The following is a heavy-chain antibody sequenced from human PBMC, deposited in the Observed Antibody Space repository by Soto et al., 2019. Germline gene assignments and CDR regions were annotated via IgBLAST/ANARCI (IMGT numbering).Heavy chain of an antibody. V-gene: IGHV3-23*01. Sequence: GGSLRLSCAASGFTFSSYAMSWVRQAPGKGLEWVSAISGSGGSTYYADSVKGRFTISRDNSKNTLYLQMNSLRAEDTAVYYCAKWGYYGSGSYYRDYYYYYGMDVWGQGTTVTVSS. CDR1: GFTFSSYA. D-gene: IGHD3-10*01. CDR2: ISGSGGST. J-gene: IGHJ6*02. CDR3: AKWGYYGSGSYYRDYYYYYGMDV.